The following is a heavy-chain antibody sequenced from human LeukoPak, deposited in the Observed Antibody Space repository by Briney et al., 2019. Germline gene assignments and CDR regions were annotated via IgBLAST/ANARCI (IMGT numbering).Heavy chain of an antibody. Sequence: SVKVSCKASGGTFSSYAISWVRQAPGQGLEWMGGIIPIFGTANYAQKFQGGVTITADESTSTAYMELSSLRSEDTAVYYCARAREPDGPMTTVTTGYFDLWGRGTLVTVSS. V-gene: IGHV1-69*13. CDR3: ARAREPDGPMTTVTTGYFDL. D-gene: IGHD4-17*01. CDR1: GGTFSSYA. J-gene: IGHJ2*01. CDR2: IIPIFGTA.